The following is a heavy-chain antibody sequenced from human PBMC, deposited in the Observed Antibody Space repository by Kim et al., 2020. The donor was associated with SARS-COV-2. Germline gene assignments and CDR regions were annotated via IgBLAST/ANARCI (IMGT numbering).Heavy chain of an antibody. V-gene: IGHV1-3*01. D-gene: IGHD3-16*01. J-gene: IGHJ4*02. CDR2: GNGNT. Sequence: GNGNTNYAQKFQRRFIMTRDTAASTTYMELSSLGSEDTAVYYCARVTGYWGQGTLVTVSS. CDR3: ARVTGY.